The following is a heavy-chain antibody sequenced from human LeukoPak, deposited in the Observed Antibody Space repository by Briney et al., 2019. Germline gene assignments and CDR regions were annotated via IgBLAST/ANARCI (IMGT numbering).Heavy chain of an antibody. D-gene: IGHD6-19*01. V-gene: IGHV4-39*02. CDR3: ARAGYSSGWTAGWYFDL. CDR1: GGSISSSSYY. J-gene: IGHJ2*01. CDR2: IYYSGST. Sequence: PSETLSLTCTVSGGSISSSSYYWGWICQPPGKGLEWIGSIYYSGSTYYNPSLKSRVTISVDTSKNQFSLKLSSVTAADTAVYYCARAGYSSGWTAGWYFDLWGRGTLVTVSS.